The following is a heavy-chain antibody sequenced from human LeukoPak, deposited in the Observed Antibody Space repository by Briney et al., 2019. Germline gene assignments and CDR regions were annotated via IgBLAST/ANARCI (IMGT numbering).Heavy chain of an antibody. CDR3: ARVEVYCSSTSCYSIDAFDI. Sequence: SETLSLTCTVSGGSITSYYWAWLRQPAGKGLEWIGRIYANGNTNCNPSLTSRVTMSVDTSKNQYSLRLSSVTAADTAVYYCARVEVYCSSTSCYSIDAFDIWGQGTMVTVSS. D-gene: IGHD2-2*01. V-gene: IGHV4-4*07. J-gene: IGHJ3*02. CDR2: IYANGNT. CDR1: GGSITSYY.